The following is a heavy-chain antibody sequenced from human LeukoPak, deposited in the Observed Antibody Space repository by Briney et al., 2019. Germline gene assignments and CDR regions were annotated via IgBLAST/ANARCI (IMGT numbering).Heavy chain of an antibody. CDR3: AREVMSTVTGFDY. CDR2: INPSGGST. J-gene: IGHJ4*02. CDR1: GYTFTNYY. D-gene: IGHD5-24*01. V-gene: IGHV1-46*01. Sequence: ASVKVSCKAPGYTFTNYYIHWVRQAPGQGLEWMGIINPSGGSTNYAPRFQGRVTMTRDTSTSTVYMELSSLRSEDTAVYYCAREVMSTVTGFDYWGQGTPVTVSS.